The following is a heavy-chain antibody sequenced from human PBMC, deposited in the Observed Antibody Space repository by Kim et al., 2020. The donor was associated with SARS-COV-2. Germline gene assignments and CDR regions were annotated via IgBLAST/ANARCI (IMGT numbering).Heavy chain of an antibody. CDR1: GFTFRSYS. CDR3: ARDGGRGSGDGYYGYYM. Sequence: GGSLRLSCAASGFTFRSYSMNWVRQAPGKGLEWVSSIRSSSSDMYYADSVKGRFTISRDNAKNSLYLQMNSLRAEDTAVYYCARDGGRGSGDGYYGYYM. V-gene: IGHV3-21*01. J-gene: IGHJ6*03. D-gene: IGHD3-16*01. CDR2: IRSSSSDM.